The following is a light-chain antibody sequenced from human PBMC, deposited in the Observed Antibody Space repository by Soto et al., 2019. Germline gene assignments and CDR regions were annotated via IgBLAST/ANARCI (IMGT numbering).Light chain of an antibody. CDR3: SSYAGTNNLL. V-gene: IGLV2-8*01. Sequence: QSVLTQPRSVSGSPGQSVTISCTGTSSDVGGYNYVSWYQQHPGKAPKLMIYEVSKRPSGVPDRFSGSKSGNTASLTVSGLQADDEADYYCSSYAGTNNLLFGGGTKLTVL. CDR1: SSDVGGYNY. J-gene: IGLJ3*02. CDR2: EVS.